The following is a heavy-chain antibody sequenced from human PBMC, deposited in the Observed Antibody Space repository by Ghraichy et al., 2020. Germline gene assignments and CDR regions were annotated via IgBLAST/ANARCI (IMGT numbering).Heavy chain of an antibody. CDR3: ARDRFYSGYYYDSSGYSALAWFDP. V-gene: IGHV3-11*01. CDR1: GFTFSDYY. J-gene: IGHJ5*02. Sequence: GGSLRLSCAASGFTFSDYYMSWIRQAPGKGLEWVSYISSSGSTIYYADSVKGRFTISRDNAKNSLYLQMNSLRAEDTAVYYCARDRFYSGYYYDSSGYSALAWFDPWGQGTLVTVSS. D-gene: IGHD3-22*01. CDR2: ISSSGSTI.